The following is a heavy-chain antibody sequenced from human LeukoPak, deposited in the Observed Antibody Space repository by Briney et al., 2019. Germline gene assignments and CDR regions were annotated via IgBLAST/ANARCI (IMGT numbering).Heavy chain of an antibody. V-gene: IGHV3-21*01. CDR3: ARTLTIFGVVIPMDV. CDR2: ISSSSSYI. D-gene: IGHD3-3*01. J-gene: IGHJ6*03. CDR1: GFTFSSYS. Sequence: GGSLRLSCAASGFTFSSYSMNWVRQAPGKGLEWVSSISSSSSYIYYADSVKGRFTISRDNAKNSLYLQMNSLRAEDTAVYYCARTLTIFGVVIPMDVWGKGTTVTVSS.